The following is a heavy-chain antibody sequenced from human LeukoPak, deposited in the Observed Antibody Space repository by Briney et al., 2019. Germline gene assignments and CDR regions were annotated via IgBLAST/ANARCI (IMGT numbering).Heavy chain of an antibody. Sequence: SETLSLTCTVSGGSISSSSYYWGWIRQPPGKGLEWIGSIYYSGSTYYNPSLKSRVTISVDTSKNQFSLKLSSVTAADTAVYYCASSKGHDYGAAFDIWGQGTMVTVSS. CDR1: GGSISSSSYY. V-gene: IGHV4-39*07. CDR2: IYYSGST. J-gene: IGHJ3*02. D-gene: IGHD4-17*01. CDR3: ASSKGHDYGAAFDI.